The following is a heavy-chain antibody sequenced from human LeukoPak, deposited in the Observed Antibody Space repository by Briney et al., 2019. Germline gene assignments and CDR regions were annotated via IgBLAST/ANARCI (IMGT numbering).Heavy chain of an antibody. CDR1: GFTFSSYG. Sequence: GGSLRLSCAASGFTFSSYGMHWVRQAPGKGLEWVAVISYDGSNKYYADSVKGRFTISRDNSKNTLYLQMNSLRAEDTAVYCCANLAVMKMYDYGDYGDTEAFDIWGQGTMVTVSS. J-gene: IGHJ3*02. V-gene: IGHV3-30*18. CDR2: ISYDGSNK. D-gene: IGHD4-17*01. CDR3: ANLAVMKMYDYGDYGDTEAFDI.